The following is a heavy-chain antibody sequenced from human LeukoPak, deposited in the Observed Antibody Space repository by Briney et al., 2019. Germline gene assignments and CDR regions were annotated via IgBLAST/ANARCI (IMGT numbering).Heavy chain of an antibody. V-gene: IGHV1-18*01. J-gene: IGHJ5*02. CDR1: GYTFTSYG. D-gene: IGHD4-17*01. Sequence: GASVKVSCKASGYTFTSYGISWVRQDPGQGLEWMGWISAYNGNTNYAQKLQGRVTMTTDTSTSTAYMELRSLRSDDTAVYYCARGLVITVTTSFWFDPWGQGTLVTVSS. CDR3: ARGLVITVTTSFWFDP. CDR2: ISAYNGNT.